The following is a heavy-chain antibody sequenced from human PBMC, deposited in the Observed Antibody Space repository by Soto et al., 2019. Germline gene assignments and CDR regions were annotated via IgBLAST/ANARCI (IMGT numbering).Heavy chain of an antibody. CDR1: GGSFSGYY. Sequence: QVQLQQWGAGLLKPSETLSLTCAVYGGSFSGYYWSWIRQPPGKGLEWIGEINHSGSTNYNPSLKRRGTITVDTAKNQFSLKLSSVTAADTAVYYCARDNEGIRAFDIWGQGTMVTVSS. V-gene: IGHV4-34*01. J-gene: IGHJ3*02. CDR3: ARDNEGIRAFDI. D-gene: IGHD1-20*01. CDR2: INHSGST.